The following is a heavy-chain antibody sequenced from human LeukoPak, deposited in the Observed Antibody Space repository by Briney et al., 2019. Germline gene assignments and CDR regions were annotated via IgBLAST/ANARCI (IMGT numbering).Heavy chain of an antibody. D-gene: IGHD6-6*01. J-gene: IGHJ6*02. Sequence: SQTLSLTCTVSGGSISSGSYYWSWIRQPAGKGLEWIGRIYTSGSTNYNPSLKSRVTISVDTSKNQFSLKLSSVTAADTAVYYCARDQGWHSSSASGYYYGMDVWGQGTTVTVSS. V-gene: IGHV4-61*02. CDR1: GGSISSGSYY. CDR3: ARDQGWHSSSASGYYYGMDV. CDR2: IYTSGST.